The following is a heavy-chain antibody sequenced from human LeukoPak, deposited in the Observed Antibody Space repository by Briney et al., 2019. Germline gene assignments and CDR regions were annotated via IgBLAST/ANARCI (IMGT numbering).Heavy chain of an antibody. D-gene: IGHD1-20*01. CDR2: IYYSGST. V-gene: IGHV4-39*02. J-gene: IGHJ6*03. CDR1: GGSISSSSYY. Sequence: MTSETLSLTCTVSGGSISSSSYYWGWIRQPPGKGLEWIGSIYYSGSTYFNPSLKSRVTISVDTSKNQFSLKLSSVTAADTAVYYCARDITGTPPLGYYMDVWGKGTMVTVSS. CDR3: ARDITGTPPLGYYMDV.